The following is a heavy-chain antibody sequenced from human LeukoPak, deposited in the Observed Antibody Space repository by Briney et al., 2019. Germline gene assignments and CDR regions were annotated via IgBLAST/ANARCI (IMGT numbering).Heavy chain of an antibody. CDR1: GGSISSYY. J-gene: IGHJ4*02. CDR3: ARDGGDGYNYYY. Sequence: SETLSLTCTVSGGSISSYYWSWIRQPPGKGLEWIGYIYYSGSTNYNPSLMSRVTISVDTSKNQFSLKLSSVTAADTAVYYCARDGGDGYNYYYWGQGTLVTVSS. D-gene: IGHD5-24*01. CDR2: IYYSGST. V-gene: IGHV4-59*01.